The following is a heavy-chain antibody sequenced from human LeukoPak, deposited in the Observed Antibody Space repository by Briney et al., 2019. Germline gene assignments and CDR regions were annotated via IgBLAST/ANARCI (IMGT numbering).Heavy chain of an antibody. J-gene: IGHJ4*02. D-gene: IGHD5-24*01. CDR3: ATSRRDGYGSWTRFDY. V-gene: IGHV4-39*01. CDR2: IYYSGST. CDR1: GGSISSSSYY. Sequence: SETLSLTCTVSGGSISSSSYYWGWVRQPPGKGLEWIGSIYYSGSTYYNPSLKSRVTISVDTSKNQFSLKLSSVTAAETAVYYCATSRRDGYGSWTRFDYWGQGTLVTVSS.